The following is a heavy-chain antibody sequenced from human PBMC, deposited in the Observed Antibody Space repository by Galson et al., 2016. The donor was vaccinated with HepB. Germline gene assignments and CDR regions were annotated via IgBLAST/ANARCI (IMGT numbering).Heavy chain of an antibody. V-gene: IGHV3-21*01. D-gene: IGHD3-16*02. Sequence: SLRLSCAASGFIFSPYTFNWVRQAPGKGLEWLSSISSTSSYIYYADSVKGRFTISRDDAKNSLSLQMNSLRVEDTAVYFCARDGHGWGTYRKGIDSWGQGTLVSVSS. CDR1: GFIFSPYT. CDR3: ARDGHGWGTYRKGIDS. CDR2: ISSTSSYI. J-gene: IGHJ4*02.